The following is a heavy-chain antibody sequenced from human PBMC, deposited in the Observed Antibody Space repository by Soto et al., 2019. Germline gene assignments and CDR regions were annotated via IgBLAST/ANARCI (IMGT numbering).Heavy chain of an antibody. Sequence: QVQLQESGPGLVKPSETLSLTCTVSGGSVSSGSYYWSWIRQPPGKGLEWIGYIYYSGSTNYNPSLKSRVTISVATSKNQFSLKLSSVTAADTAVYYCARGVAAGHYNWFDPWGQGTLVTVSS. CDR3: ARGVAAGHYNWFDP. V-gene: IGHV4-61*01. J-gene: IGHJ5*02. CDR2: IYYSGST. CDR1: GGSVSSGSYY. D-gene: IGHD6-13*01.